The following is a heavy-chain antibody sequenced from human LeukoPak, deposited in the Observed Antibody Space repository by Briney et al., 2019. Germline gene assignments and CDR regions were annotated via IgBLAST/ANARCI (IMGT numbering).Heavy chain of an antibody. D-gene: IGHD3-3*01. J-gene: IGHJ4*02. CDR2: IKSKTDGGTT. CDR1: GFTFSNAW. Sequence: GGSLRLSCAASGFTFSNAWMSWVRQAPGKGLEWIGRIKSKTDGGTTDYAAPVKGRFTISRDDSKNTLYLQMNSLKTEDTAVYYCTTGKLRFLGSDYWGQGTLVTVSS. V-gene: IGHV3-15*01. CDR3: TTGKLRFLGSDY.